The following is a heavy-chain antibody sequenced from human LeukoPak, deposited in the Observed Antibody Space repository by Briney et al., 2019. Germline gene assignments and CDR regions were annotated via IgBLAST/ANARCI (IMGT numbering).Heavy chain of an antibody. J-gene: IGHJ4*02. CDR2: ISYDGSNK. Sequence: GGSLRLSCAASGFTFSSYGMHWVRQAPGKGLEWVAVISYDGSNKYYADSVKGRFTISRDNSKNTLYLQMNSLRAEDTAVYYCAKDRRGIAAAGTMDYWGQGTLVTVSS. D-gene: IGHD6-13*01. CDR1: GFTFSSYG. CDR3: AKDRRGIAAAGTMDY. V-gene: IGHV3-30*18.